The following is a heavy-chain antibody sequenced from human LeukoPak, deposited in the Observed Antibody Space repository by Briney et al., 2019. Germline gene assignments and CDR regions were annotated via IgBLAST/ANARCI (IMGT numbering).Heavy chain of an antibody. D-gene: IGHD5-18*01. J-gene: IGHJ4*02. CDR3: ARASFNSYGIDGFDH. V-gene: IGHV4-59*01. Sequence: PSETLSLTCTVSGGSMTNYFWNWIRQSPGKGLEWIAYIYKNERVKYNPSLKSRVSTSVDTSKNQFPLRLNSVTAADTAVYFCARASFNSYGIDGFDHWGQGTLVTVSS. CDR1: GGSMTNYF. CDR2: IYKNERV.